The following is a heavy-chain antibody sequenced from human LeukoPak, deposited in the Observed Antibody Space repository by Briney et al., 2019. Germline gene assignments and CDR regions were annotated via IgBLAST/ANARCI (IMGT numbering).Heavy chain of an antibody. CDR1: GYTFTGYF. CDR2: IDPNSGGT. J-gene: IGHJ4*02. V-gene: IGHV1-2*02. CDR3: ARVRVTGSYGLDLGH. Sequence: GASVKVSCKASGYTFTGYFMHWVRQAPGQGFEWMGWIDPNSGGTNHAQNFQGRVTMTRDTSISTAYMELSRLRSDDTAVYYCARVRVTGSYGLDLGHWGQGTLVTVSS. D-gene: IGHD1-26*01.